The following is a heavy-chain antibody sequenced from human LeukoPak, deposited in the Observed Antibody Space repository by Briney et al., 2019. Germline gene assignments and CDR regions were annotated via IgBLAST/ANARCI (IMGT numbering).Heavy chain of an antibody. V-gene: IGHV3-21*01. CDR3: AKGKASVAGATNDY. J-gene: IGHJ4*02. CDR1: GFTFSSYS. Sequence: PGGSLRLPCAVSGFTFSSYSMSWVRQAPGKGLEWVSSISSSSTYKYYADSVRGRFNISRDNAKNSLYLQMNSLRAEDTAVYYCAKGKASVAGATNDYWGQGTLVSVSS. D-gene: IGHD6-19*01. CDR2: ISSSSTYK.